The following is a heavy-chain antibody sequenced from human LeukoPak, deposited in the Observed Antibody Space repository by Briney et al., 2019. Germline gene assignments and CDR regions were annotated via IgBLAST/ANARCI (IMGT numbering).Heavy chain of an antibody. CDR3: ARGGAEDYGDTNYYYYYYMDV. J-gene: IGHJ6*03. V-gene: IGHV1-69*06. D-gene: IGHD4-17*01. Sequence: ASVKVSCKASGGTFSTYAINWVRQAPGQGLEWMGGIIPIFGTANYAQKFQGRVTFTADKFTTTAYMELSSLRSGDTAVYYCARGGAEDYGDTNYYYYYYMDVWGKGTTVTVSS. CDR1: GGTFSTYA. CDR2: IIPIFGTA.